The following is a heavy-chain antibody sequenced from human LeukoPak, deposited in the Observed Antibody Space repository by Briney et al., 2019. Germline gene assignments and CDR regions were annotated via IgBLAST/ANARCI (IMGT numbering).Heavy chain of an antibody. V-gene: IGHV3-7*01. Sequence: GGSLRLSCAASEFTFSTYSMNWVRQAPGKGLEWVANIKQDGSEKYYVDSVKGRFTISRDNAKNSLYLQMNSLRAEDTAVYYCARDRPYYYDSSGHDYWGQGTLVTVSS. J-gene: IGHJ4*02. CDR1: EFTFSTYS. D-gene: IGHD3-22*01. CDR2: IKQDGSEK. CDR3: ARDRPYYYDSSGHDY.